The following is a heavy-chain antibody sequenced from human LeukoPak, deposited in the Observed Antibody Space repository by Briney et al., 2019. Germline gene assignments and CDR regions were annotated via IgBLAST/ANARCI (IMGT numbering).Heavy chain of an antibody. Sequence: SETLSLTCTVSGGSISSYYWSWTRQPPGKGLEWIGYIYYSGSTNYNPSLKSRVTISIDTSKNQFSLKLSSVTAADTAVYYCARRARLIQLGAYWYFDLWGSGTLVTVSS. J-gene: IGHJ2*01. CDR3: ARRARLIQLGAYWYFDL. D-gene: IGHD6-6*01. CDR2: IYYSGST. CDR1: GGSISSYY. V-gene: IGHV4-59*08.